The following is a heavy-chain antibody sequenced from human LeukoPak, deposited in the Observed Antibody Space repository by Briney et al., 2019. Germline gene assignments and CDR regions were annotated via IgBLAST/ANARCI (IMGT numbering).Heavy chain of an antibody. CDR1: GYTFTSYA. V-gene: IGHV1-8*02. J-gene: IGHJ4*02. Sequence: ASVKVSCKASGYTFTSYAMHWVRQATGQGLEWMGWMSPNSGITGYAQKFQGRVTMTRNTAISTAYMELSSLRSEDTAVYYCVRTPPNWGADYWGQGTLVTVSS. CDR3: VRTPPNWGADY. CDR2: MSPNSGIT. D-gene: IGHD7-27*01.